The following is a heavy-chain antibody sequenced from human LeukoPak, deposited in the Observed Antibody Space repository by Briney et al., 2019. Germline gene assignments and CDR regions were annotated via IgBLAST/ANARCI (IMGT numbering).Heavy chain of an antibody. Sequence: GGSLRLSCAASGFTFSSYSMNWVRQAPGKGLEWVSSIYSSSSYIYYADSVKGRFTISRDNAKNSLYLQMNSLRAEDTAVYYCARDFSTYYYDLAHFDYWGQGTLVTVSS. D-gene: IGHD3-22*01. CDR2: IYSSSSYI. CDR1: GFTFSSYS. J-gene: IGHJ4*02. CDR3: ARDFSTYYYDLAHFDY. V-gene: IGHV3-21*01.